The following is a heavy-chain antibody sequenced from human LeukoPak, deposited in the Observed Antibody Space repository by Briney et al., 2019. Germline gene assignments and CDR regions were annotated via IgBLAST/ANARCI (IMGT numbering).Heavy chain of an antibody. J-gene: IGHJ4*02. Sequence: GGSLRLSCEASGFTFSSYSMNWVRQAPGKGLEWVSSISSSSSYIYYADSVKGRFTISRDNAKNSLYLQMNSLRAEDTAVYYCARERRAPTVTRLFDYWGQGTLVTVSS. CDR2: ISSSSSYI. CDR3: ARERRAPTVTRLFDY. V-gene: IGHV3-21*01. CDR1: GFTFSSYS. D-gene: IGHD4-17*01.